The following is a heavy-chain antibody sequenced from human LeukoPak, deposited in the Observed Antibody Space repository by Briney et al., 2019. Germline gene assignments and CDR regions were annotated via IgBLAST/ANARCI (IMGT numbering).Heavy chain of an antibody. CDR1: GYTFTGYY. D-gene: IGHD2-2*01. CDR3: ARGYCSSTSCYTRDY. CDR2: INPNSGGT. J-gene: IGHJ4*02. V-gene: IGHV1-2*02. Sequence: RASVKVSCKASGYTFTGYYRHWVRQAPGQGLEWMGWINPNSGGTNYAQKFQGRVTMTRDTSISTAYMELSRLRSDDTAVYYCARGYCSSTSCYTRDYWGQGTLVTVSS.